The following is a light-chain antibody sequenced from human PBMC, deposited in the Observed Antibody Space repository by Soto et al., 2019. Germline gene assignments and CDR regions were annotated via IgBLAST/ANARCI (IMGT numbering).Light chain of an antibody. CDR2: DFS. J-gene: IGLJ2*01. Sequence: QSALTQPASVSGSPGQSITISCTGTSSDVGGYNYVSWYQQHPGKAPKLMIYDFSHRPSGVSNRFSGSKSGNTDSLTIAGLHAEYEADDYCSSYTSSSTLDVVFGGGTKLTVL. CDR1: SSDVGGYNY. V-gene: IGLV2-14*01. CDR3: SSYTSSSTLDVV.